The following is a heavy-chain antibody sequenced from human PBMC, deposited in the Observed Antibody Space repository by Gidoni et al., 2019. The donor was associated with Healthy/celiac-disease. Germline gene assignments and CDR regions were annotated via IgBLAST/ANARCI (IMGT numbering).Heavy chain of an antibody. D-gene: IGHD6-13*01. CDR3: AKASISSQGTTFDY. Sequence: QVQLVESGGGVVQPGRSLRLSCAASGFTFSSYGMHWVRQTPGKGLEWVAVISYDGSNKYYADSVKGRFTISRDNSKNTLYLQMNSLRAEDTAVYYCAKASISSQGTTFDYWGQGALVTVSS. V-gene: IGHV3-30*18. J-gene: IGHJ4*02. CDR1: GFTFSSYG. CDR2: ISYDGSNK.